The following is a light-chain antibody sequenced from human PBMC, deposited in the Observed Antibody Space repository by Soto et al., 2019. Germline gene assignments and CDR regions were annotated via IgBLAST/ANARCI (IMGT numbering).Light chain of an antibody. CDR3: LQDYNYPLT. CDR2: AAS. J-gene: IGKJ4*01. Sequence: AIQMTQSPSSLSASVGDRVTITCRASQGIRHYLGWYQQKPGKAPKLLIYAASSLQSGVASRFIGSGSGTDFTLTISSLQPEDFATYYCLQDYNYPLTFGGGTKVEIK. CDR1: QGIRHY. V-gene: IGKV1-6*01.